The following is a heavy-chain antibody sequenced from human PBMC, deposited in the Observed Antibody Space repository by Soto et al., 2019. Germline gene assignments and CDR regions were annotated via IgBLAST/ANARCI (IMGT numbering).Heavy chain of an antibody. V-gene: IGHV1-69*06. CDR1: GGTFSSYA. J-gene: IGHJ6*02. CDR2: IIPIFGTA. Sequence: GASVKVSCKASGGTFSSYAISWVRQAPGQGLEWMGGIIPIFGTANYAQKFQGRVTITADKSTSTAYMELSSLRSEDTAVYYCARGDSSSWYSVPYYYYGMDVWGQGTTVTV. CDR3: ARGDSSSWYSVPYYYYGMDV. D-gene: IGHD6-13*01.